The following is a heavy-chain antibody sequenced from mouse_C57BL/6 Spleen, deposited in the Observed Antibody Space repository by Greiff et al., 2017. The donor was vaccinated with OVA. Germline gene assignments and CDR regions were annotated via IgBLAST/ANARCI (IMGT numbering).Heavy chain of an antibody. J-gene: IGHJ3*01. V-gene: IGHV1-63*01. CDR2: IYPGGGYT. CDR1: GYTFTNYW. CDR3: ARAYDYDVAWFAY. Sequence: VMLVESGAELVRPGTSVKMSCKASGYTFTNYWIGWAKQRPGHGLEWIGDIYPGGGYTNYNEKFKGKATLTADKSSSTAYMQFSSLTSEDSAIYYCARAYDYDVAWFAYWGQGTLVTVSA. D-gene: IGHD2-4*01.